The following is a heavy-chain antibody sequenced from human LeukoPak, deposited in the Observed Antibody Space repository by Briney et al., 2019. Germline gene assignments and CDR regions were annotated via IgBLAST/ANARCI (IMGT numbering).Heavy chain of an antibody. CDR3: ARGKAAVAGILIDY. J-gene: IGHJ4*02. V-gene: IGHV4-34*01. CDR2: INHSGST. CDR1: GGSFSGNY. Sequence: PSETLSLTRAIYGGSFSGNYWSWIRQPPGKGLEWIGEINHSGSTNYNPSLKSRVTISVDTSKNQFSLKLSSVTAADTAVYYCARGKAAVAGILIDYWGQGTLVTVSS. D-gene: IGHD6-19*01.